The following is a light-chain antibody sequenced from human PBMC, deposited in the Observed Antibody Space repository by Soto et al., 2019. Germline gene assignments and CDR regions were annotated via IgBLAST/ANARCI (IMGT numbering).Light chain of an antibody. V-gene: IGKV1-33*01. Sequence: DIQLTQSPSSLSASLGDRVTITFQASQDIDNFLNWYQHKPGDAPKLLIYDASTLAPGVPSRFSGTGSGTDFTFTITSLHPEDVATYYCQQYHNLPITFGPGTRLEI. CDR2: DAS. J-gene: IGKJ5*01. CDR1: QDIDNF. CDR3: QQYHNLPIT.